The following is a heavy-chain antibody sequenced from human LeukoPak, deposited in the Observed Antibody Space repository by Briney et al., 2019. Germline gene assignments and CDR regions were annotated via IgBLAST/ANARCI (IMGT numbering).Heavy chain of an antibody. CDR1: GFTFSHYN. CDR2: ISGSGGDI. V-gene: IGHV3-48*01. J-gene: IGHJ4*02. Sequence: PGGSLRLSCAASGFTFSHYNMNWVRQAPGKGLECLAYISGSGGDIYYADSVKGRFTLSRDNAKNSLYLQMNSLRADDTGVYYCARDPIFSDTPGYYFDYWGQGTLVTVAS. D-gene: IGHD3-9*01. CDR3: ARDPIFSDTPGYYFDY.